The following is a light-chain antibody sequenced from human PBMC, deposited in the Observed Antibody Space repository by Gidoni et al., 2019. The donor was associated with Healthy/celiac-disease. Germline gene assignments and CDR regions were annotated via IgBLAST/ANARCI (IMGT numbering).Light chain of an antibody. CDR2: YAS. V-gene: IGKV3-11*01. J-gene: IGKJ4*01. CDR3: QKRSNSLT. Sequence: EIVLTQSPATLSLSPGERATLSCRASQSVSSYLAWYHQKPGKAPRLLIYYASNRATGIPARFSGSGSGTDFTLTISSLEPEEFAVYYCQKRSNSLTFGGGTKVEIK. CDR1: QSVSSY.